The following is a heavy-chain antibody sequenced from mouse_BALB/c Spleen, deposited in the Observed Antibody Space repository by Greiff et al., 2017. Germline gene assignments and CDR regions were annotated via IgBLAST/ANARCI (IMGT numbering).Heavy chain of an antibody. CDR3: TTITAVLDY. V-gene: IGHV1S81*02. CDR2: INPSNGGT. Sequence: QVQLQQSGAELVKPGASVKLSCKASGYTFTSYYMYWVKQRPGQGLEWIGEINPSNGGTNFNEKFKSKATLTVDKSSSTAYMQLSSLTSEDSAVYYCTTITAVLDYWGQGTSVTVSS. D-gene: IGHD1-1*01. J-gene: IGHJ4*01. CDR1: GYTFTSYY.